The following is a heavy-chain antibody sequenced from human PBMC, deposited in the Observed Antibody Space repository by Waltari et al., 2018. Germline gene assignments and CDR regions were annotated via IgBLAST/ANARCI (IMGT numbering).Heavy chain of an antibody. CDR3: ARDLGSNDAFDI. Sequence: QVQLVQSGAEVKKPGASVKVSCKASGYTFTSYYMHWVRQAPGQGLEWMGIITPSGGSTSYAQKFQGRVTMTRDTSTSTVYMELSSLRSEDTAVYYCARDLGSNDAFDIWGQGTMVTVSS. J-gene: IGHJ3*02. CDR2: ITPSGGST. V-gene: IGHV1-46*01. CDR1: GYTFTSYY. D-gene: IGHD7-27*01.